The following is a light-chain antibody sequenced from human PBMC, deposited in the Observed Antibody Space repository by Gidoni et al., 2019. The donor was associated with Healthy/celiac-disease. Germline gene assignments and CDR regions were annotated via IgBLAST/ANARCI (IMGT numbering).Light chain of an antibody. CDR3: QQYDNLPFT. CDR1: QDISNY. J-gene: IGKJ4*01. CDR2: DAS. V-gene: IGKV1-33*01. Sequence: DSQMNQSPSSLSASVGDRVTITFQASQDISNYLNWYQQKPGKAPKLLIYDASNLETGVPSRFSGSGSGTDFTFTISSLQPEDIATYYCQQYDNLPFTFXGXTKVEIK.